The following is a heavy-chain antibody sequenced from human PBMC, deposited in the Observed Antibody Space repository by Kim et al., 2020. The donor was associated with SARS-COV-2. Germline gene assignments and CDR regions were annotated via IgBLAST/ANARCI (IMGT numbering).Heavy chain of an antibody. Sequence: ASVKVSCKASGYTFTSYYMHWVRQAPGQGLEWMGIINPSGGSTSYAQKFQGRVTMTRDTSTSTVYMELSSLRSEDTAVYYCARGSYYCSSTSCPTDPLRYYYYGMEVWGKGTTVTVTS. CDR2: INPSGGST. J-gene: IGHJ6*04. CDR3: ARGSYYCSSTSCPTDPLRYYYYGMEV. D-gene: IGHD2-2*01. CDR1: GYTFTSYY. V-gene: IGHV1-46*01.